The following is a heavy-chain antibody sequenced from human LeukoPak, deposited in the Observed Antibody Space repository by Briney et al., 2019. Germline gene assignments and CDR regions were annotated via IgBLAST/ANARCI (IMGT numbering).Heavy chain of an antibody. CDR3: ARGKWMVRGVISASPFDY. D-gene: IGHD3-10*01. CDR2: INHSGST. V-gene: IGHV4-34*01. CDR1: GGSFSGYY. J-gene: IGHJ4*02. Sequence: PSEPLSLTCAVYGGSFSGYYWSWIREPPGKGLEWIGEINHSGSTNYNPSLKSRVPISVDTSKNQFSLKLSSVTAADTAVYYCARGKWMVRGVISASPFDYWGQGTLVTVSS.